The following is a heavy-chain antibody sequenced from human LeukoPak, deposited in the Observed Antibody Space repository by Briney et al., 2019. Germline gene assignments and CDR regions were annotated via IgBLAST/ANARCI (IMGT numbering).Heavy chain of an antibody. CDR1: GGSFSGYY. CDR2: INHSGST. V-gene: IGHV4-34*01. D-gene: IGHD6-13*01. Sequence: SETLSLTCAVYGGSFSGYYWSWIRQPPGKGLEWVGEINHSGSTNYNPSLKSRVTISVDTSKNQFSLKLSSVTAADTAVYYCARTEAAGTDYYYYMDVWGKGTTVTISS. J-gene: IGHJ6*03. CDR3: ARTEAAGTDYYYYMDV.